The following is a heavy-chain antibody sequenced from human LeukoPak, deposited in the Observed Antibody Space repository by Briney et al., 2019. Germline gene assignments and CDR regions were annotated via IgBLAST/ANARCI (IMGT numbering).Heavy chain of an antibody. J-gene: IGHJ3*02. CDR3: ARASLTIVVVPAASQSLAFDI. Sequence: SETLSLTCTVSGGSISSYYWSWIRQRPGKGLEWIGYIYYSGSTYYNPSLKSRVTISVDTSKNQFSLKLSSVTAADTAVYYCARASLTIVVVPAASQSLAFDIWGQGTMVTVSS. D-gene: IGHD2-2*01. CDR2: IYYSGST. CDR1: GGSISSYY. V-gene: IGHV4-59*06.